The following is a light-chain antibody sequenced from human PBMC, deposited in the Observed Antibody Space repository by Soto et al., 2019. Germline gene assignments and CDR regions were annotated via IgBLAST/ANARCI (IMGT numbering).Light chain of an antibody. CDR2: GAS. J-gene: IGKJ2*01. CDR1: QSVSSSY. V-gene: IGKV3-20*01. Sequence: EIVLTQSPGTLSLSPGERATLSCRASQSVSSSYLAWYQQKPGQAPRLLIYGASSRATGIPDRFSGSGSGTDYSLTNSRLKPEDFAVYYCQQYGSSPGYTFGQGTKLEIK. CDR3: QQYGSSPGYT.